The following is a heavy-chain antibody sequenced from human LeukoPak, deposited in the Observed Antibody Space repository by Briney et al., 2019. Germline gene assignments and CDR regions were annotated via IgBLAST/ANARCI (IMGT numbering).Heavy chain of an antibody. D-gene: IGHD3-10*01. J-gene: IGHJ4*02. Sequence: SETLSLTCTVSGGSISSYYWSWIRQPPGKGLEWIGYIFNNGRTNYNPSHKSRVTISVDTSKNQFSLNLSSVTAADTAVYYCASNPFGELFTYFDYWGQGTLVTVSS. CDR3: ASNPFGELFTYFDY. V-gene: IGHV4-59*08. CDR2: IFNNGRT. CDR1: GGSISSYY.